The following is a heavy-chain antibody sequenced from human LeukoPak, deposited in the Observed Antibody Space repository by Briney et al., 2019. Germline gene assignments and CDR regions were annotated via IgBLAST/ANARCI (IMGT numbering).Heavy chain of an antibody. CDR3: ARDLEYYDSSGYYSCWFDP. V-gene: IGHV3-30*03. D-gene: IGHD3-22*01. J-gene: IGHJ5*02. CDR2: ISYDGSNK. Sequence: GGSLRPSCAASGFTFSSYGMHWVRQAPGKGLEWVAVISYDGSNKYYADSVKGRFTISRDNAKNSLYLQMNSLRAEDTAVYYCARDLEYYDSSGYYSCWFDPWGQGTLVTVSS. CDR1: GFTFSSYG.